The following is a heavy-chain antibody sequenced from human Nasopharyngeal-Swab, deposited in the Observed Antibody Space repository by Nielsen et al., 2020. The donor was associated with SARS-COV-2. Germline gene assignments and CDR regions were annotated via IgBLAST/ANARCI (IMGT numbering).Heavy chain of an antibody. CDR3: AKDVHGDFGGIDY. J-gene: IGHJ4*02. Sequence: LSLTCAASGFTFSSSGMDWVRQAPGKGLEWVAVISYDGSNEYYGDSVKGRFTISRDNSKNTLYLQMNSLRVDDTAVYYCAKDVHGDFGGIDYWGQGILVTVSS. CDR1: GFTFSSSG. V-gene: IGHV3-30*18. CDR2: ISYDGSNE. D-gene: IGHD4-17*01.